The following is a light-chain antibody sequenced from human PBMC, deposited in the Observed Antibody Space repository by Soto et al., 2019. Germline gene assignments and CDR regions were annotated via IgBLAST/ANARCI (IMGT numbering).Light chain of an antibody. CDR3: QQYNDWPPE. CDR2: GAS. J-gene: IGKJ1*01. Sequence: EIVKTQSPATLSVSPGERATLSCRASQSVSSNLAWYQQKPGQAPRLLIYGASTRATGIPARFSGSGSGTEFTLTISSLQSEDFGVYYCQQYNDWPPEFGQGTKVDI. V-gene: IGKV3-15*01. CDR1: QSVSSN.